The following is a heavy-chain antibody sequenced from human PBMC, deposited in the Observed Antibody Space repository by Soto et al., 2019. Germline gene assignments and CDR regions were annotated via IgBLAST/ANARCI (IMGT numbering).Heavy chain of an antibody. CDR1: GVSISNYY. V-gene: IGHV4-59*01. D-gene: IGHD5-18*01. J-gene: IGHJ5*02. CDR3: AKDSGYNYGYFRWFDP. CDR2: IFYSGST. Sequence: PSETLSLTCTVSGVSISNYYWSWIRQPPGRGLEWIGHIFYSGSTNYNPALKSRVTISVDTSKSQFSLKLSSVTAADTAVYYCAKDSGYNYGYFRWFDPWGQGTQVTVSS.